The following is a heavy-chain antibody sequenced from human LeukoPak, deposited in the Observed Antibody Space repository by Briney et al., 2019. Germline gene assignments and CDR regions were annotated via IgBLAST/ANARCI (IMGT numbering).Heavy chain of an antibody. Sequence: SETLSLTCTVSGYSISSGYYWGWIRQPPGKGLEWIGSIYHSGSTYYNPSLKSRVTISVDTSKNQFSLKLSSVTAADTAVYYCATPYSNYEWFDPWGQGTLVTVSS. D-gene: IGHD4-11*01. CDR2: IYHSGST. V-gene: IGHV4-38-2*02. CDR1: GYSISSGYY. J-gene: IGHJ5*02. CDR3: ATPYSNYEWFDP.